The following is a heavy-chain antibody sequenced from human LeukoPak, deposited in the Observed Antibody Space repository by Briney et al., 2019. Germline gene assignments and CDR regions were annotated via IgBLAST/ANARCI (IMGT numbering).Heavy chain of an antibody. CDR1: GGSISSYY. Sequence: SETLSLTCTVSGGSISSYYWGWIRQPPGKGLEWIGSIYYSGSTYYNPSLKSRVTISVDTSKNQFSLKLSSVTAADTAVYYCARNDFWSGYYPYNWFDPWGQGTLVTVSS. CDR3: ARNDFWSGYYPYNWFDP. J-gene: IGHJ5*02. D-gene: IGHD3-3*01. V-gene: IGHV4-39*01. CDR2: IYYSGST.